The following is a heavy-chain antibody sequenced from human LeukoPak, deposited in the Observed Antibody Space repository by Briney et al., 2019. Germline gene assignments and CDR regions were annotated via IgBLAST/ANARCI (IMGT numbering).Heavy chain of an antibody. Sequence: PSETLSLTCTVSGGSVSSGSYYWSWVRQAPGKGLEWIGYISDSESTNYNPSLRSRVTISVDTSKNQFSLKLSSVTAADTALYYCARYDYGDCWFDPWGQGTLVTVSS. CDR3: ARYDYGDCWFDP. V-gene: IGHV4-61*01. CDR1: GGSVSSGSYY. D-gene: IGHD4-17*01. J-gene: IGHJ5*02. CDR2: ISDSEST.